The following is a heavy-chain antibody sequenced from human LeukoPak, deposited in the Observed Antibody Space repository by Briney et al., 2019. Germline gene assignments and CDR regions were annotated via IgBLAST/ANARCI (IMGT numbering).Heavy chain of an antibody. J-gene: IGHJ4*02. CDR2: INAGNGNT. V-gene: IGHV1-3*01. CDR1: GYTFTSYA. Sequence: ASVTVSCTASGYTFTSYAMHWVRQAPGQRLEWMGWINAGNGNTKYSQKFQGRVTITRDTSADTAYMELSSLRSEDTAVYYCARLKHCTNGVCYAGFDYWGQGTLVTVSS. D-gene: IGHD2-8*01. CDR3: ARLKHCTNGVCYAGFDY.